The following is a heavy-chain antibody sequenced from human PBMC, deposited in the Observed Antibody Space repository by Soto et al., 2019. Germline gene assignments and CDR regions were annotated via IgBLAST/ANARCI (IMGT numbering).Heavy chain of an antibody. Sequence: SETLSLTCTVSGGSISSSGYYWGWIRQPPGKGLEWIGSIYYSGITYYNPSLKSRVTISVDTSKNQFSLKLSSVTAADTAVYYCAKSYYDFWSGYLNWFDPWGQGTLVTVSS. CDR3: AKSYYDFWSGYLNWFDP. CDR1: GGSISSSGYY. D-gene: IGHD3-3*01. J-gene: IGHJ5*02. CDR2: IYYSGIT. V-gene: IGHV4-39*01.